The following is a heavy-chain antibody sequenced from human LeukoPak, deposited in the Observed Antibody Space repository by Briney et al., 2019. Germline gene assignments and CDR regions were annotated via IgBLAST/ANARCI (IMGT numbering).Heavy chain of an antibody. CDR2: IYYSGST. V-gene: IGHV4-59*12. CDR3: AREGRFLEWRS. CDR1: GGSISSYY. J-gene: IGHJ4*02. Sequence: SETLSLTCTVSGGSISSYYWSWIRQPPGKGLEWIGYIYYSGSTNYNPSLKSRVTISVDTSKNQFSLKLSSVTAADTAVYYCAREGRFLEWRSWGQGTLVTVSS. D-gene: IGHD3-3*01.